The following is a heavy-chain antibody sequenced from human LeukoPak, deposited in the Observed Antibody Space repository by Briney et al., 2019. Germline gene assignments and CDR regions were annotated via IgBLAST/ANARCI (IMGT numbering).Heavy chain of an antibody. CDR3: AKWGEDIVVVVATTHDAFDI. CDR2: MKQDGSEK. CDR1: GFTFSSYW. Sequence: PGGSLRLSCAASGFTFSSYWMSWVRQAPGKGLEWVANMKQDGSEKYYVDSVKGRFTISRDNAKNSLYLQMNSLRAEDTAVYYCAKWGEDIVVVVATTHDAFDIWGQGTMVTVSS. D-gene: IGHD2-15*01. J-gene: IGHJ3*02. V-gene: IGHV3-7*05.